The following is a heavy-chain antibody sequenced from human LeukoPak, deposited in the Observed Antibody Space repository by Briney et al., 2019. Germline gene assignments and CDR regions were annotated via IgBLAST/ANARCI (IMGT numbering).Heavy chain of an antibody. V-gene: IGHV3-21*01. CDR3: ARGGIAAAGLPDY. CDR1: GFTFSSYS. CDR2: ISSSSSYI. J-gene: IGHJ4*02. Sequence: GGFLRLSCAASGFTFSSYSMNWVRQAPGKGLGWVSSISSSSSYIYYADLVKGRFTISRDNAKNSLYLQMNSRRAEDTAVYYCARGGIAAAGLPDYWGQGTLVTVSS. D-gene: IGHD6-13*01.